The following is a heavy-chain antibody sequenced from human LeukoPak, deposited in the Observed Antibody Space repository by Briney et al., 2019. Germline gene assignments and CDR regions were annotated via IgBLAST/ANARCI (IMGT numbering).Heavy chain of an antibody. CDR3: ARTGKFDS. V-gene: IGHV3-7*05. J-gene: IGHJ5*01. CDR2: IKTDGSET. Sequence: GGSLRLSCAASGFTFSNYWMNWVRQAPGKGLEWVANIKTDGSETYYVDSVKGQFTISRDNAKNSVYLQMNSLRAEDTAIYYCARTGKFDSWGQGTLVTVSA. CDR1: GFTFSNYW.